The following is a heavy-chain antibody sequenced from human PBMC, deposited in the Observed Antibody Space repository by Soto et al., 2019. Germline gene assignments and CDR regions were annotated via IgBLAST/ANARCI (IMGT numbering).Heavy chain of an antibody. V-gene: IGHV4-39*02. CDR3: AGDSGSYPPKNAFDI. J-gene: IGHJ3*02. Sequence: QLQLQESGPGLVKPSETLSLTCTVSGGSISSSSYYWGWIRQPPGKGLAWIGSIYYSGSTYYNPSLKSRVTISVDTSKNQFSLKLSSVTAADTAVYYCAGDSGSYPPKNAFDIWGQGTMVTVSS. CDR1: GGSISSSSYY. D-gene: IGHD1-26*01. CDR2: IYYSGST.